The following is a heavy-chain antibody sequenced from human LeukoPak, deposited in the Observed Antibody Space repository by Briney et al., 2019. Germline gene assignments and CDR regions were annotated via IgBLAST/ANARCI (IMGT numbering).Heavy chain of an antibody. V-gene: IGHV4-59*01. CDR2: IYYSGST. Sequence: SETLSLTCTVSGGSISSYYWSWIRQPPGKGLEWIGYIYYSGSTNYNPSLKSRVTISVDTSKNQFSLKLRSVTAADTAVYYCARMEDTALQYYLDYWGQGTLVTVSS. D-gene: IGHD5-18*01. J-gene: IGHJ4*02. CDR1: GGSISSYY. CDR3: ARMEDTALQYYLDY.